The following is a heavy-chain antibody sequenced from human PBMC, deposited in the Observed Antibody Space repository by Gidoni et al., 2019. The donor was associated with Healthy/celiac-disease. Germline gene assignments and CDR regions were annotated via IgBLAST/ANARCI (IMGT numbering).Heavy chain of an antibody. Sequence: QVQLVQSGAEVKKPGASVKVSCKASGYPFTSYAMHWVRQAPGQRPEWMGWINAGNGNTKYSQKFQGRVTITRDTSASTAYMELSSLRSEDTAVYYCARGVGGIAAAGILDYWGQGTLVTVSS. V-gene: IGHV1-3*01. D-gene: IGHD6-13*01. CDR1: GYPFTSYA. CDR2: INAGNGNT. J-gene: IGHJ4*02. CDR3: ARGVGGIAAAGILDY.